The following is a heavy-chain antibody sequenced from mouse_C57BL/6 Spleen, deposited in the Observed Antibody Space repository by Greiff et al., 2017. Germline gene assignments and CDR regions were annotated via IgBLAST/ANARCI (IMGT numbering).Heavy chain of an antibody. D-gene: IGHD1-1*01. CDR1: GFNIKDYY. Sequence: VQGVESGAELVKPGASVKLSCTASGFNIKDYYMHWVKQRTEQGLEWIGRIDPEDGETKYAPKFQGKATITADTSSNTAYLQLSSLTSEDTAVYYCARELGSSYVFDYWGQGTTLTVSS. J-gene: IGHJ2*01. CDR3: ARELGSSYVFDY. CDR2: IDPEDGET. V-gene: IGHV14-2*01.